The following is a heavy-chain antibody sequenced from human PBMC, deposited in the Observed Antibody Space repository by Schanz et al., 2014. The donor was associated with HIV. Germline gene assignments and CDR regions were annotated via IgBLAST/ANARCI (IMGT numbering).Heavy chain of an antibody. V-gene: IGHV1-69*13. D-gene: IGHD4-17*01. CDR2: IIPIFGTA. CDR3: ARDRDYGGRGCFDY. Sequence: QVQLVQSGAEVKKPGASVKVSCKASGYTFTSFGVTWVRQAPGQGLEWMGGIIPIFGTANYAQKFQGRVTITADESTSTAYMELSSLRSEDTALYYCARDRDYGGRGCFDYWGQGTLVTVSS. CDR1: GYTFTSFG. J-gene: IGHJ4*02.